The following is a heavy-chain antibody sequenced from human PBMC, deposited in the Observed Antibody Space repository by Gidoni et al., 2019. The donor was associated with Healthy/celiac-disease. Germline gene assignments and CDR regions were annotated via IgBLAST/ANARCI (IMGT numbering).Heavy chain of an antibody. CDR1: GFTFSRYW. CDR2: INRDGCST. J-gene: IGHJ4*02. V-gene: IGHV3-74*01. D-gene: IGHD3-16*02. CDR3: ARSYSYYDYVWGSYRQGDY. Sequence: EVQLVESGGGLVQPGGSLRLSCAASGFTFSRYWLHWVRQAPGKGRVWVSRINRDGCSTSYADSVKGRLTISRDNAKNTLYLQMNSLRAEDTAVYYCARSYSYYDYVWGSYRQGDYWGQGTLVTVSS.